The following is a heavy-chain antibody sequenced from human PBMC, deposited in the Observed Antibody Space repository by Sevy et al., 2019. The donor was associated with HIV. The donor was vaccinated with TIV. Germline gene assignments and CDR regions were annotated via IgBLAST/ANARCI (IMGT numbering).Heavy chain of an antibody. D-gene: IGHD1-1*01. J-gene: IGHJ4*02. CDR1: GFTFSDAW. CDR3: GCGTGTSDFDH. CDR2: IKSKTDSGTR. V-gene: IGHV3-15*01. Sequence: GGSLRLSCATSGFTFSDAWMNWVRQAPGKGLEWVARIKSKTDSGTRDFAAPVKGRFSISRADSKNTVYLQMTSLKDEDTGVYFCGCGTGTSDFDHWGQGTLVTVSS.